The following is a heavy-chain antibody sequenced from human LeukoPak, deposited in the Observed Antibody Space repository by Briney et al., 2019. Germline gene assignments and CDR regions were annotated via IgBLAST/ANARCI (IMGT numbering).Heavy chain of an antibody. CDR3: AKGTTHYYDSSLDY. D-gene: IGHD3-22*01. CDR1: GFTFSSCA. J-gene: IGHJ4*02. V-gene: IGHV3-23*01. Sequence: GGSLRLSCAASGFTFSSCAMSWVRQAPGKGLEWVSGTSGSGGSTYYADSVKGRFTISRDNSKYTLYLQMSSLRAEDTAVYYCAKGTTHYYDSSLDYWGQGTLVTVSS. CDR2: TSGSGGST.